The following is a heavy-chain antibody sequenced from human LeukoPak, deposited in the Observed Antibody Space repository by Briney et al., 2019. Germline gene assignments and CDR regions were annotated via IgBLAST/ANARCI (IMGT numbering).Heavy chain of an antibody. V-gene: IGHV1-18*01. J-gene: IGHJ4*02. CDR1: GYTFTSYG. D-gene: IGHD1-26*01. Sequence: ASVRVSCKASGYTFTSYGISWVRQAPGQGLEWMGWISAYNGNTNYAQKLQGRVTMTTDTSTSTAYMELRSLRSDDTAVYYCARERYSTKYFDYWGQGTLVTVSS. CDR3: ARERYSTKYFDY. CDR2: ISAYNGNT.